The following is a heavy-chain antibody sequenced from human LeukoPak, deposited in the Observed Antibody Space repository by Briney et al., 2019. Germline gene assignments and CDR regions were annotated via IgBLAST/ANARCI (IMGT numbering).Heavy chain of an antibody. J-gene: IGHJ1*01. CDR2: ISANGGTT. CDR1: GFTFSNLA. CDR3: ARDGQYCSSTSCYAEYFQH. Sequence: AGGSLRLSCSASGFTFSNLAMHWVRQAPGKGLEYISAISANGGTTYYADSVKGRFTISRDNAKNSLYLQMNSLRDEDTAVYYCARDGQYCSSTSCYAEYFQHWGQGTLVTVSS. V-gene: IGHV3-64*04. D-gene: IGHD2-2*01.